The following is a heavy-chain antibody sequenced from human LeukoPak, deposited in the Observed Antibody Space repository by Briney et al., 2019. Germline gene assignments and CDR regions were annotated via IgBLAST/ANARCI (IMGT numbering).Heavy chain of an antibody. V-gene: IGHV1-69*13. J-gene: IGHJ3*02. Sequence: ASVKVSCKASGGTFSSYAISWVRQAPGQGLEWMGGIIPIFGTANYAQKFQGRVTITADESTSTAYMELSSLRSEDTAVYYCARPLPKSIAGALDIWGQGTMVTVSS. CDR2: IIPIFGTA. CDR1: GGTFSSYA. D-gene: IGHD1-26*01. CDR3: ARPLPKSIAGALDI.